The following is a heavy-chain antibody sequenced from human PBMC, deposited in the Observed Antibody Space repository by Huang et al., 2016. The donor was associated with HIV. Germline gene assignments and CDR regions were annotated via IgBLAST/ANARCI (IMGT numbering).Heavy chain of an antibody. D-gene: IGHD4-17*01. J-gene: IGHJ4*02. CDR1: GGSFSDYY. V-gene: IGHV4-34*01. CDR2: INHSGTT. CDR3: ARTLWLYGDYGYFDY. Sequence: HVQLQQWGAGLLKPSETLSLTCAVNGGSFSDYYWTWIRQPPGKGLEWIGEINHSGTTNYNPSLKSRVTMSIDTSRRQCSLKVRSVTAADTAVYYCARTLWLYGDYGYFDYWGQGTLVTVSS.